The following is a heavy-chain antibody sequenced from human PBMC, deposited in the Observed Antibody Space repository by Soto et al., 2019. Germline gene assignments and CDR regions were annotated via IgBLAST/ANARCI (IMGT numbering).Heavy chain of an antibody. CDR3: ARDNLDYGDYGNAFDI. CDR1: GFTFSSYA. Sequence: GGSLRLSCAASGFTFSSYAMHWVRQAPGKGLEYVSAISSNGGSTYYANSVKGRFTISRDNSKNTLYLQMGSLRAEDMAVYYCARDNLDYGDYGNAFDIWGQGTMVTVSS. V-gene: IGHV3-64*01. J-gene: IGHJ3*02. D-gene: IGHD4-17*01. CDR2: ISSNGGST.